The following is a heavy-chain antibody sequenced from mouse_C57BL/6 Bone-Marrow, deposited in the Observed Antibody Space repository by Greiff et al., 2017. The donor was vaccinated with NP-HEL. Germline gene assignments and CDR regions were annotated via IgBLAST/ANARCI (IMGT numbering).Heavy chain of an antibody. CDR1: GYTFTSYW. Sequence: QVQLQQPGAELVRPGSSVKLSCKASGYTFTSYWMHWVKQRPIQGLEWIGNIDPSDSETHYNQKFKDKATLTVDKSSSTAYMQLSSLTSEDSTVYYCARAGIYYGNLDYWGQGTTLTVSS. D-gene: IGHD2-1*01. CDR3: ARAGIYYGNLDY. V-gene: IGHV1-52*01. CDR2: IDPSDSET. J-gene: IGHJ2*01.